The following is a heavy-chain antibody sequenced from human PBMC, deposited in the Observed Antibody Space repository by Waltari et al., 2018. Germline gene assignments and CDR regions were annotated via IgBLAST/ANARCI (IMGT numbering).Heavy chain of an antibody. Sequence: QITLKEYGPTLVKPTQTLTLTCTFSGFSLNTHEVGVGWIRQPPGKALEWLAIIYWNDDERYSPSLKSRLTITQDTSKNQLVLTMTNMEAVDTATYYCASQSYCGGDCSPPYFDYWGQGILVTVSS. CDR3: ASQSYCGGDCSPPYFDY. CDR1: GFSLNTHEVG. D-gene: IGHD2-21*01. CDR2: IYWNDDE. V-gene: IGHV2-5*01. J-gene: IGHJ4*02.